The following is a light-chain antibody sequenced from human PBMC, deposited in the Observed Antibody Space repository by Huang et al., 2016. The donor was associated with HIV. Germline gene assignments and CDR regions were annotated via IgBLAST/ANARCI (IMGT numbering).Light chain of an antibody. V-gene: IGKV3D-15*01. Sequence: IVMTQSPVTLSVSPGERATLSCRASAGVSNNVAWYQQRPGQPPRLLIHGASTRHTGVPAKFSGRGSGTEFTLTITNLQPEDSAVYYCQHYNNWPPWTFGPGTQVEI. CDR3: QHYNNWPPWT. CDR1: AGVSNN. CDR2: GAS. J-gene: IGKJ1*01.